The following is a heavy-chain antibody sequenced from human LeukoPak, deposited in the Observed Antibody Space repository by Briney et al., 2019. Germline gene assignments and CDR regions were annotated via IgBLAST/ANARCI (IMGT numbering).Heavy chain of an antibody. CDR3: ARDPNWNYPHFDY. J-gene: IGHJ4*02. Sequence: PGGSLRLSCAASGFAFSTYAMSWVRQAPGKGLEWVSATSGNGAKTFYADSVRGRFTISRDNSKNTLYLQMNSLRAEDTAVYYCARDPNWNYPHFDYWGQGILVTVSS. CDR1: GFAFSTYA. CDR2: TSGNGAKT. D-gene: IGHD1-7*01. V-gene: IGHV3-23*01.